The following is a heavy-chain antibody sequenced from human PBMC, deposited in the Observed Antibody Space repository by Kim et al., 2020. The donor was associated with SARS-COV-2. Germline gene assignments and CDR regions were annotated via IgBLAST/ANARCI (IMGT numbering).Heavy chain of an antibody. CDR1: GGSISSYY. CDR2: IYYSGST. Sequence: SETLSLTCTVSGGSISSYYWSWIRQPPGKGLEWIGYIYYSGSTNYNPSLKSRVTISVDTSKNQFSLKLSSVTAADTAVYYCASGIAVAVHSGWYFDYWGQGTLVTVSS. CDR3: ASGIAVAVHSGWYFDY. V-gene: IGHV4-59*13. D-gene: IGHD6-19*01. J-gene: IGHJ4*02.